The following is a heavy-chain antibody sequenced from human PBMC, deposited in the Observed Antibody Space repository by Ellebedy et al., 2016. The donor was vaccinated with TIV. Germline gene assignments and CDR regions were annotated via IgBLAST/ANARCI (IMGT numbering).Heavy chain of an antibody. CDR3: AKPPVIAAHRLIFDY. D-gene: IGHD6-13*01. CDR2: ISGSGGST. CDR1: GFTVSSNY. Sequence: GESLKISCAASGFTVSSNYMSWVRQAPGKGLEWVSAISGSGGSTYYADSVKGRFTISRDNSKNTLYLQMNSLRAEDTAVYYCAKPPVIAAHRLIFDYWGQGTLVTVSS. J-gene: IGHJ4*02. V-gene: IGHV3-23*01.